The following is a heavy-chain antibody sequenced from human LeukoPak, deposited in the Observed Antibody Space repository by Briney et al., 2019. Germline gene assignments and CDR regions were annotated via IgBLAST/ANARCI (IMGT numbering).Heavy chain of an antibody. CDR2: IKQDGSEK. CDR3: VRVGGWDY. D-gene: IGHD6-19*01. Sequence: QTGGSLRLSCPASGFTFSTYWMSWVRQAPGKGLEWVANIKQDGSEKYYVDSVKGRFTISRDNAKNSVYLQMNSLRVEDTAVYYCVRVGGWDYWGQGTLVTVSS. V-gene: IGHV3-7*01. J-gene: IGHJ4*02. CDR1: GFTFSTYW.